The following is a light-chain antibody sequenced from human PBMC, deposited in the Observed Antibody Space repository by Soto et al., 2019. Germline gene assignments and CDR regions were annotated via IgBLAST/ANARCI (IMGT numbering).Light chain of an antibody. Sequence: HSALTQPASVSGSPGQSITISCTGTSSDVGGYNYVSWYQQHPGKAPKLMIYGVSNRPSGISYRFSGSKSGNTASLTISGLQAEDEADYYCSSYTSSNTWVFGGGTKVTVL. CDR3: SSYTSSNTWV. J-gene: IGLJ3*02. CDR2: GVS. V-gene: IGLV2-14*01. CDR1: SSDVGGYNY.